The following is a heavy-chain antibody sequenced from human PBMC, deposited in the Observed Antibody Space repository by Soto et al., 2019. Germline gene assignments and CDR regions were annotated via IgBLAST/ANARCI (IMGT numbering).Heavy chain of an antibody. CDR2: IKQDGSEK. J-gene: IGHJ3*02. V-gene: IGHV3-7*01. CDR1: GFTFSSYW. D-gene: IGHD2-15*01. CDR3: ARVQCSGGSCYPGDAFDI. Sequence: GGSLRLSCAASGFTFSSYWMSWVRRAPGKGLEWVANIKQDGSEKYYVDSVKGRFTISRDNAKNSLYLQMNSLRAEDTAVYYCARVQCSGGSCYPGDAFDIWGQGTMVTVS.